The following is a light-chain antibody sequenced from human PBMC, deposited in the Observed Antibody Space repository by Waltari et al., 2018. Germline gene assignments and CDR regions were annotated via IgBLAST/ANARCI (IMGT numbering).Light chain of an antibody. CDR3: SSYAGSNTYI. V-gene: IGLV2-11*01. J-gene: IGLJ1*01. CDR1: SSAIGGYNY. CDR2: DVS. Sequence: QAALTQPPSVSGSPGQSVTISCTGTSSAIGGYNYVSWYPQHPGKVPILMIYDVSKRPSVVSDRFSGSKSGNTASLTISGLQAEDEADYYCSSYAGSNTYIFGTGTRLTVL.